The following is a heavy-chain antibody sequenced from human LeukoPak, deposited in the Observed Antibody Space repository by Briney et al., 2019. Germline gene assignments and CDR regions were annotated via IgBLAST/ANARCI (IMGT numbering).Heavy chain of an antibody. CDR3: ARDSGLDV. CDR2: IYYTGST. CDR1: GGSISTYY. D-gene: IGHD3-10*01. J-gene: IGHJ6*02. Sequence: PSETLSLTCTVSGGSISTYYWSWIRQSPGKGLEWIGYIYYTGSTNYNPSLKSRVTISVDTSKNQFSLKLSSVTAADTAVYYCARDSGLDVWGQGTTVTVSS. V-gene: IGHV4-59*01.